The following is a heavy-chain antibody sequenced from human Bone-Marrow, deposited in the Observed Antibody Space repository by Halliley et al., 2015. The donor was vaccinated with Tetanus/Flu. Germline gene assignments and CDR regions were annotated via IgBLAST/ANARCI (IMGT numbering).Heavy chain of an antibody. CDR3: ARNYGKGLYSFDY. V-gene: IGHV4-28*01. Sequence: TLSLTCDVSGYSISTDHWWAWIRQPPGKGLEWIGYIHYSRGTDYNPSPKSRVTMSVDTSKNQFSLKLSSVTAVDTAVYFCARNYGKGLYSFDYWGQGTLVSVSS. CDR1: GYSISTDHW. CDR2: IHYSRGT. J-gene: IGHJ4*02. D-gene: IGHD3-10*01.